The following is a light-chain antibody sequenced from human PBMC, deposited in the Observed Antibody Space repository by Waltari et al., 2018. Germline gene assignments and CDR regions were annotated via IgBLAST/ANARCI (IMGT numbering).Light chain of an antibody. Sequence: QSALTPPASVSGSPGQSITISCTGTKSDVGFYNYVSWYQQHPGKAPKVIIYDVSQRPSGISNRFSGSKSGNTASLIISGLQADDEADYYCKSYTGTGSWVFGGGTKLTVL. CDR2: DVS. CDR3: KSYTGTGSWV. V-gene: IGLV2-14*03. J-gene: IGLJ3*02. CDR1: KSDVGFYNY.